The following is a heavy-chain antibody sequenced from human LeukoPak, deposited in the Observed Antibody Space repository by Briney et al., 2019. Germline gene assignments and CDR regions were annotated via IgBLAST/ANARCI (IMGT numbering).Heavy chain of an antibody. D-gene: IGHD1-26*01. J-gene: IGHJ3*02. V-gene: IGHV5-51*01. Sequence: GGSLQISCQGSGYSFTSYWIGWVGQLPGKGLEWMGIIYPGDSDTRYSPSFQGQVTISADKSISTAYLQWSSLKASDTAMYYCARRELARKYDAFDIWGQGTMVTVSS. CDR3: ARRELARKYDAFDI. CDR2: IYPGDSDT. CDR1: GYSFTSYW.